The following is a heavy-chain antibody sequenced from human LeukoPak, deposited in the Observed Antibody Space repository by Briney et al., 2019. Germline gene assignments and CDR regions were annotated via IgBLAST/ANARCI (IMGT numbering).Heavy chain of an antibody. Sequence: ASVKVSCKASGYTFTSYAMHWVRQAPGQRLEWMGWINAGNGNTKYSQKFQGRVTITRDTSASTAYMELSSLRSEDTAVYYCARDGADRGQLLLYLDYWGQGTLVTVSS. D-gene: IGHD2-2*01. CDR2: INAGNGNT. CDR1: GYTFTSYA. J-gene: IGHJ4*02. CDR3: ARDGADRGQLLLYLDY. V-gene: IGHV1-3*01.